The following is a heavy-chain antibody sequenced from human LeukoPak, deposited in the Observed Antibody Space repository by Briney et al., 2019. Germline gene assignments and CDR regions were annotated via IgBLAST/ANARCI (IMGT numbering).Heavy chain of an antibody. Sequence: GESLKISCKGSGYSFTSYWIGWVRQMPGKGLEWMGIIYPGDSDTRYSPSFQGQVTISADKSISTAYLQWSSLKASDTAMYYCARWYSSSWYLEYYFDYWGQGILVTVSS. D-gene: IGHD6-13*01. V-gene: IGHV5-51*01. CDR3: ARWYSSSWYLEYYFDY. J-gene: IGHJ4*02. CDR2: IYPGDSDT. CDR1: GYSFTSYW.